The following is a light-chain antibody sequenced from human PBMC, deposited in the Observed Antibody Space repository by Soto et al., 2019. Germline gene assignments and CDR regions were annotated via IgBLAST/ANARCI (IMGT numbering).Light chain of an antibody. CDR2: NNE. CDR1: SFNIGNHG. V-gene: IGLV1-36*01. J-gene: IGLJ1*01. Sequence: QSVLPQPPSVSAAPGQGVTISCSGGSFNIGNHGVNWYLQIPGKPPKVVIYNNEFLSSGVSDRFSGSKSGTSASLAISGLQSEDEGDYFCLAWDSSLNGYVFGTGTKVTVL. CDR3: LAWDSSLNGYV.